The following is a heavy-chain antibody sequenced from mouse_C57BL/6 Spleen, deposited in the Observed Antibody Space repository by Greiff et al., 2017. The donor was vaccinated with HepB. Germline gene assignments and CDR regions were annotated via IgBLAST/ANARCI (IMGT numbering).Heavy chain of an antibody. Sequence: VQLQQSGAELVRPGASVKLSCTASGFNIKDDYMHWVKQRPEQGLEWIGWIDPENGDTEYASKFQGKASITADTSSTTAYLQLSCLTSEDTAVYYSTTRGFTTVVANYAMDYWGQGTSVTVSS. CDR1: GFNIKDDY. D-gene: IGHD1-1*01. CDR2: IDPENGDT. J-gene: IGHJ4*01. V-gene: IGHV14-4*01. CDR3: TTRGFTTVVANYAMDY.